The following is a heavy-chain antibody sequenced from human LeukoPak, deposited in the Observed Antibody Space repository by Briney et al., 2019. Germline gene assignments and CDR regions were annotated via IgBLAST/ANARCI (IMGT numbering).Heavy chain of an antibody. CDR3: AKAREYYGSGTYDS. V-gene: IGHV3-30*18. Sequence: PGGSLRLSCAASGFTFSTYGMHWVRQAPGKGLEWVAVISYDGSNQYYADSVKGRFSNSRDNSKNTLFLEMNSLRAEDTAVYYCAKAREYYGSGTYDSWGQGTLVTVSS. J-gene: IGHJ5*01. CDR1: GFTFSTYG. CDR2: ISYDGSNQ. D-gene: IGHD3-10*01.